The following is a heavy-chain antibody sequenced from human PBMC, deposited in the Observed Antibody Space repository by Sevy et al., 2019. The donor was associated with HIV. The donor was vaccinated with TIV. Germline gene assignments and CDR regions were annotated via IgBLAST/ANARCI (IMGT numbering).Heavy chain of an antibody. V-gene: IGHV4-59*13. D-gene: IGHD6-13*01. CDR1: GGSITTYY. CDR2: IPSSGNT. J-gene: IGHJ4*02. CDR3: ARYMGSGTSFDY. Sequence: SETLSLTCTVSGGSITTYYWGWIRQPPGMRLEWIGYIPSSGNTNSNPSFKSRSTISVDTSKKPFSLNLNSVTAADTAVYYCARYMGSGTSFDYWGQGTLVTVSS.